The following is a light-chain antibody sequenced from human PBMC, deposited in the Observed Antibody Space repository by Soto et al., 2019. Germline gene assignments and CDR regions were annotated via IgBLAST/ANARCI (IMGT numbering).Light chain of an antibody. CDR3: HQYDDSPQT. J-gene: IGKJ2*01. V-gene: IGKV3-20*01. CDR1: QSVSSSF. CDR2: AAS. Sequence: VLTQSPGTLSLSPGERATLSCRASQSVSSSFLAWYQQKPGQAPRRLIHAASTGATGIPARFRGSGSGTDFTLTISSLEPEDSAVYFCHQYDDSPQTFGQGTKVEIK.